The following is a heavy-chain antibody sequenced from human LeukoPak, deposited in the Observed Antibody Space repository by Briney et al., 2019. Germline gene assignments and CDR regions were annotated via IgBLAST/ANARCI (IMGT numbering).Heavy chain of an antibody. CDR2: MNPNSGNT. V-gene: IGHV1-8*03. J-gene: IGHJ6*03. D-gene: IGHD3-3*01. CDR1: GYTFTSYD. Sequence: ASVKVSCKASGYTFTSYDINWVRQATGQGLEWMGWMNPNSGNTGYAQKFQGRVTITSNTSISTAYMELSSLRSEDTAVYYCARASMGQYYDFWSGYGSYYYYMDVWGKGTTVTASS. CDR3: ARASMGQYYDFWSGYGSYYYYMDV.